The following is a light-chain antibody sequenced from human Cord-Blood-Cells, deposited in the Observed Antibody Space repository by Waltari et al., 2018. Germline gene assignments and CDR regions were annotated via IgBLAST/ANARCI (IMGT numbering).Light chain of an antibody. CDR3: QQYGSSSWT. J-gene: IGKJ1*01. CDR2: GAS. CDR1: QSVSSSY. Sequence: IVLTPSPGTLSLSPGERATLPCRASQSVSSSYLAWYQQKPGQAPRLLIYGASSRATGIPDRFSGSGSGTDFTLTISRLEPEDFAVYYCQQYGSSSWTFGQGTKVEIK. V-gene: IGKV3-20*01.